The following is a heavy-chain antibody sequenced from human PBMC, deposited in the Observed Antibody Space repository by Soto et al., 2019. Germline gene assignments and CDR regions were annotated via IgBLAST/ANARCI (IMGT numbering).Heavy chain of an antibody. Sequence: PGGSLRLSCAASGFTFNRYIMNWVRQAPGKGLEWVSSISSSMISIDYADSVKGRFTISRDNARNFLYLQMTSLSVDDTAVYYCARTYDVLTSGLDVWGQGTTVTVSS. V-gene: IGHV3-21*06. J-gene: IGHJ6*02. CDR1: GFTFNRYI. CDR2: ISSSMISI. CDR3: ARTYDVLTSGLDV. D-gene: IGHD3-9*01.